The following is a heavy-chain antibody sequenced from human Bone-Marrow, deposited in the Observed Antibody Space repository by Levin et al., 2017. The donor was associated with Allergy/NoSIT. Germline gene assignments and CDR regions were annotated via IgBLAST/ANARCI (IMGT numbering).Heavy chain of an antibody. CDR2: IYYSGST. Sequence: LRLSCTVSGGSISSGGYYWSWIRQHPGKGLEWIGYIYYSGSTYYNPSLQSRVTVSLDTSKNQFSLKLSSVTAADTAVYYCARRFTSSGYFDYWGQGTLVTVSS. J-gene: IGHJ4*02. CDR3: ARRFTSSGYFDY. V-gene: IGHV4-31*03. CDR1: GGSISSGGYY. D-gene: IGHD2-2*01.